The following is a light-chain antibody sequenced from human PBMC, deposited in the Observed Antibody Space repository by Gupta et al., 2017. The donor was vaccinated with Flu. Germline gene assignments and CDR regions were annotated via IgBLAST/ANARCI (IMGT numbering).Light chain of an antibody. Sequence: DIQMTKSPSSLSASIGDRVTITCRASQSTSTYLNWYQQQPGKAPKLLIYAASSLQSGVPSRFSGSGSGTDFTLTITSLQSEDFATYYCQQSHSVPWTFGQGTKVEI. CDR1: QSTSTY. CDR3: QQSHSVPWT. V-gene: IGKV1-39*01. J-gene: IGKJ1*01. CDR2: AAS.